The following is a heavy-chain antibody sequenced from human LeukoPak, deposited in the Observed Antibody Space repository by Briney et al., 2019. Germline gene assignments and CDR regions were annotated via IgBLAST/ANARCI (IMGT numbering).Heavy chain of an antibody. CDR1: GFTFSSYA. J-gene: IGHJ6*02. D-gene: IGHD6-19*01. V-gene: IGHV3-30-3*01. CDR2: ISYDGSNK. CDR3: ARDGYSSGWYYYGMDV. Sequence: PGRSLRLSCAASGFTFSSYAMHWVRQAPGKGLEWVAVISYDGSNKYYADSVKGRFTISRDNSKNTLYLQMNSLRAEDTAVYYCARDGYSSGWYYYGMDVWGQGTTVTVSS.